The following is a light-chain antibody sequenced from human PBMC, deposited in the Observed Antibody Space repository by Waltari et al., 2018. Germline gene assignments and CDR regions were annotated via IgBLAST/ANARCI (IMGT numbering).Light chain of an antibody. CDR1: SGAVGCYNY. CDR2: DVS. Sequence: QSALTQPRSVSGSPGQSVTISCTGTSGAVGCYNYVSWYQQHPGKAPKVMIYDVSKRPSGVPDRFSGSKSGNTASLTISGLQAEDEADYYCCSYAGRYVYVFGTGTKVTVL. V-gene: IGLV2-11*01. CDR3: CSYAGRYVYV. J-gene: IGLJ1*01.